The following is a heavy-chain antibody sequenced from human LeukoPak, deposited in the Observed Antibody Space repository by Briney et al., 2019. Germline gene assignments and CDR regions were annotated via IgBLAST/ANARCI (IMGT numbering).Heavy chain of an antibody. V-gene: IGHV3-30*18. J-gene: IGHJ4*02. Sequence: GGSLRLSCAASGFTFSSYGMHWVRQAPGKGLEWVAVISYDGSNKYYADSVKGRFTISRDNSKNTLYLQMNSLRAEDTAVYYCAKEGPLTVTDGYWGQGTLVTVSS. D-gene: IGHD4-17*01. CDR3: AKEGPLTVTDGY. CDR2: ISYDGSNK. CDR1: GFTFSSYG.